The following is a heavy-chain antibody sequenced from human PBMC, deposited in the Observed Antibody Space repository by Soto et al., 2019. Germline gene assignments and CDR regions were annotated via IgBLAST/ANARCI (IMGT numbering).Heavy chain of an antibody. V-gene: IGHV3-30-3*01. CDR2: ISYDGSNK. D-gene: IGHD4-17*01. CDR1: GFTFSSYA. Sequence: QVQLVESGGGVVQPGRSLRLSCAASGFTFSSYAMHWVRQAPGKGLEWVAVISYDGSNKYYADSVKGRFTISRDNSKNTLYLQMNSLRAEDTAVYYCARETTVTTPYGDVREDYYYGMDVWGQGTTVTVSS. J-gene: IGHJ6*02. CDR3: ARETTVTTPYGDVREDYYYGMDV.